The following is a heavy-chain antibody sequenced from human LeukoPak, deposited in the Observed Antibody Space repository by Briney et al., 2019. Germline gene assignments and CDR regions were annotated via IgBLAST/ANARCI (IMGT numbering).Heavy chain of an antibody. D-gene: IGHD3-10*01. V-gene: IGHV3-11*01. J-gene: IGHJ4*02. CDR3: ARDKTVRGANLDY. CDR1: GFSFNIYA. CDR2: ISSSGSTI. Sequence: AGGSLRLSCAASGFSFNIYAMGWVRQAPGKGLEWVSYISSSGSTIYYADSVKGRFTISRDNAKNSLCLQMNSLRAEDTAVYYCARDKTVRGANLDYWGQGTLVTVSS.